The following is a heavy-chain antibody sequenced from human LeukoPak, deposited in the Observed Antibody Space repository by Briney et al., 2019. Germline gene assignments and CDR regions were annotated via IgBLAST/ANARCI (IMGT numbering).Heavy chain of an antibody. CDR2: ISVINSGNT. J-gene: IGHJ3*02. CDR3: SREFPFCGADCFSSVFDI. Sequence: ASVKVSCKASGYTFSSYGINWVRQAPGQGLEWMGWISVINSGNTRYAQNFQGRLTMTTDTSTTTAYMELRSLRSDDTAVCYCSREFPFCGADCFSSVFDIWGQGTMVTVS. CDR1: GYTFSSYG. D-gene: IGHD2-21*02. V-gene: IGHV1-18*01.